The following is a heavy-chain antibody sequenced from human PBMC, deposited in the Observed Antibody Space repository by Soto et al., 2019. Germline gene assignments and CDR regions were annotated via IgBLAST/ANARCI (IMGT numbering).Heavy chain of an antibody. CDR1: GFTFSSYW. CDR2: IKQDGSEK. J-gene: IGHJ5*02. D-gene: IGHD6-19*01. CDR3: ARGVSLQWLVRPNWFDP. V-gene: IGHV3-7*03. Sequence: HPGGSLRLSCAASGFTFSSYWMSWVRQAPGKGLEWVANIKQDGSEKYYVDSVKGRFTISRDNAKNSLYLQMNSLRAEDTAVYYCARGVSLQWLVRPNWFDPWGQGTLVTVSS.